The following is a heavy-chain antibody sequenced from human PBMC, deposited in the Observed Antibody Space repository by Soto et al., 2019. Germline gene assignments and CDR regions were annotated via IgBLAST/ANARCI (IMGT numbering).Heavy chain of an antibody. CDR3: AREGRSYCGGDCSLFDN. Sequence: QVQLVESGGGVVQSGRSLRLSCAASGFTFSSYGMHWVRQAPGKGLEWVALVWFDGSKKYYADSVKGRFTISRDNSKKTLYLQMNSLRVEDTAVYYCAREGRSYCGGDCSLFDNWGQGTLVTVS. J-gene: IGHJ4*02. CDR2: VWFDGSKK. V-gene: IGHV3-33*01. D-gene: IGHD2-21*02. CDR1: GFTFSSYG.